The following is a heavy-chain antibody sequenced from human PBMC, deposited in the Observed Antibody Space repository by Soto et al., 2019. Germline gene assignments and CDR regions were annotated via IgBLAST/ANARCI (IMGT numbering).Heavy chain of an antibody. CDR2: PYYRAKWYN. CDR3: VHQLLHKRFDP. CDR1: GDSVSSNSAG. Sequence: SQTLSLTCAISGDSVSSNSAGWNWIRQSPSRGLEWLGRPYYRAKWYNDYAVSVKSRITINPDTSKNQFSLQLNSVTPEDTAVYYCVHQLLHKRFDPWGQGTLVTVSS. J-gene: IGHJ5*02. V-gene: IGHV6-1*01. D-gene: IGHD2-2*01.